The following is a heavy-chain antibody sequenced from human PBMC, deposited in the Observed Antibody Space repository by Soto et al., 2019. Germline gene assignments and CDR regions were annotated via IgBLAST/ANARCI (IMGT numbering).Heavy chain of an antibody. V-gene: IGHV1-69*13. CDR3: ARPRYCSSTSCYSHEKFGYYYYGMDV. J-gene: IGHJ6*02. Sequence: GASVKVSCKASGGTFSSYAISWVRQAPGQGLEWMGGIIPIFGTANYAQKFQGRVTITADESTSTAYMELSSLRSEDTAVYYCARPRYCSSTSCYSHEKFGYYYYGMDVWGQGTTVTVS. D-gene: IGHD2-2*02. CDR1: GGTFSSYA. CDR2: IIPIFGTA.